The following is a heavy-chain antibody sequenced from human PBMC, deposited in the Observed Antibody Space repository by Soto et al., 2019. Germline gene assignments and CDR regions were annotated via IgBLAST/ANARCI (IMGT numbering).Heavy chain of an antibody. V-gene: IGHV3-48*02. Sequence: GWSLRLSCAASGFTFSSYSMNLVRQAPGKGLEWGSDISRSSATIFYADSVKGRFAISRDKAKSSLYLQMNSLRDEDTAVYYCARDGGDSYSNAGFFDYWGQGTLVTVSS. CDR3: ARDGGDSYSNAGFFDY. J-gene: IGHJ4*02. D-gene: IGHD2-21*02. CDR2: ISRSSATI. CDR1: GFTFSSYS.